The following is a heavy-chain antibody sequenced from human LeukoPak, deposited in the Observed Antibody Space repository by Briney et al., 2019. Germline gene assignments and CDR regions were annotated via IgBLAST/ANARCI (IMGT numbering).Heavy chain of an antibody. CDR1: GGSFSGYY. D-gene: IGHD5-18*01. CDR2: INHSGST. CDR3: ASYTAGGGGLDY. Sequence: SETVSLTCAVYGGSFSGYYWSWIRQPPGKGLEWIGEINHSGSTNYNPSLKSRVTISVDTSKNQFSLKLSSVTAADTAVYYCASYTAGGGGLDYWGQGTLVTVSS. J-gene: IGHJ4*02. V-gene: IGHV4-34*01.